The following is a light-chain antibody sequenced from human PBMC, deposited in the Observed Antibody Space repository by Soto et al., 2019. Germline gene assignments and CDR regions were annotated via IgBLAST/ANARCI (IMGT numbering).Light chain of an antibody. CDR3: QQHYSTPPIT. CDR1: QSVLYSAANKNY. Sequence: DIVMTQSPDSLAVSLGERATINCKSSQSVLYSAANKNYLAWYQQKPGQPPKLLIYWASAREFGVPERFSGSGSGTDFTLTISSLQAEDVAVYYCQQHYSTPPITFGQGTRLEIK. CDR2: WAS. V-gene: IGKV4-1*01. J-gene: IGKJ5*01.